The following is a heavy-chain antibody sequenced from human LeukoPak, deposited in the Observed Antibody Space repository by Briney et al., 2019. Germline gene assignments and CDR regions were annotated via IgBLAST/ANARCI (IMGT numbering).Heavy chain of an antibody. CDR1: GYTFTGYY. D-gene: IGHD2-2*01. Sequence: GASVKVSCKASGYTFTGYYMHWVREAPGQGLEWMGIINPSGGSTSYAQKFQGRVTMTRDTSTSTVYMELSSLRSEDTAVYYCARVDCSSTSCKYRVQFDYWGQGTLVTVSS. V-gene: IGHV1-46*03. CDR2: INPSGGST. J-gene: IGHJ4*02. CDR3: ARVDCSSTSCKYRVQFDY.